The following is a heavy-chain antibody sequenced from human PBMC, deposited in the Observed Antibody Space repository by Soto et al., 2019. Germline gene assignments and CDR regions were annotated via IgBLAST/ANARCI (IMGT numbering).Heavy chain of an antibody. CDR3: VNAHDIEVVHDFDL. Sequence: GGSLRLSCAASGFTFSSCAMGWVRQAPGKGLEWVSAISGSGSNRYHADSVQGRFTISRDNSKNTLYLQMNSLRAEDTAVYYCVNAHDIEVVHDFDLWGRGTLVTVSS. J-gene: IGHJ2*01. CDR2: ISGSGSNR. V-gene: IGHV3-23*01. CDR1: GFTFSSCA. D-gene: IGHD2-2*01.